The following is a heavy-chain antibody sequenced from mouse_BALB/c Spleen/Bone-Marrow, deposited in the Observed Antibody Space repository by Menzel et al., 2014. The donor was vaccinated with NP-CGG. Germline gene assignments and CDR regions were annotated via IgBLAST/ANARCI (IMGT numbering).Heavy chain of an antibody. Sequence: VQRVESGPELVKPGASVKISCKASGYAFSSSWMNWVKQRPGQGLEWIGQIFPGDGDTYYNGKFKGKATLTADKSSSTAYMQLSSLTSVDSAVYFCARSDGYRAMDYWGQGTSVTVSS. CDR3: ARSDGYRAMDY. D-gene: IGHD2-3*01. CDR2: IFPGDGDT. CDR1: GYAFSSSW. J-gene: IGHJ4*01. V-gene: IGHV1-82*01.